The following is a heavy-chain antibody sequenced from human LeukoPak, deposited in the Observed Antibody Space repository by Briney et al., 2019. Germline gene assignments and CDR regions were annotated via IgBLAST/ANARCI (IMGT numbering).Heavy chain of an antibody. CDR2: IRYDGSNK. J-gene: IGHJ4*02. CDR1: GFTFSSYG. CDR3: AKGVDYDSSGYWNY. D-gene: IGHD3-22*01. V-gene: IGHV3-30*02. Sequence: PGGSLRLSCAASGFTFSSYGMHWVRQAPGKGLEWVAFIRYDGSNKYYADSVKGRFTISRDNSKNTLYLQMNSLRAEDTAVYYCAKGVDYDSSGYWNYWGQGTLVTVSS.